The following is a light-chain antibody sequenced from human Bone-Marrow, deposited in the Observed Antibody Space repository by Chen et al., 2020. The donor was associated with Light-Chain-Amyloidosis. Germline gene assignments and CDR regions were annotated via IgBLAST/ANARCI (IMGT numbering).Light chain of an antibody. CDR1: NIVSTS. Sequence: SSVLTQPSSLSLAPGQTATLACAGNNIVSTSVHWYQQTPGQAPLLVVYDDSDRPSGIPERLAGSNSGNTATLTISRVEAGDEADYYCQVWDRSSDRPVFGGGTKLTVL. CDR3: QVWDRSSDRPV. V-gene: IGLV3-21*02. CDR2: DDS. J-gene: IGLJ3*02.